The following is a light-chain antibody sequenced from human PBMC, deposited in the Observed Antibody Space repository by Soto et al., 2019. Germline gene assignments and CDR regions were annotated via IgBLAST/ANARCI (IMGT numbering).Light chain of an antibody. V-gene: IGLV1-40*01. CDR3: QSYDISLHNYV. CDR1: TSNIGAPYD. J-gene: IGLJ1*01. CDR2: GDN. Sequence: QSALTQPPSVSGAPGQRVSISCTGSTSNIGAPYDVHWYQHLPGTAPKLLIYGDNNRPSGVPDRFSGSKSGTSASLAITRLQAENEAGYYCQSYDISLHNYVFGTGTKVTVL.